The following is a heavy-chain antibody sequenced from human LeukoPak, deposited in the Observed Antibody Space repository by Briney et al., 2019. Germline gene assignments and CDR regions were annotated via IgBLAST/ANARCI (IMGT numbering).Heavy chain of an antibody. CDR3: ARGWSYYETTNWFDP. CDR2: IWYDGSNK. D-gene: IGHD3-22*01. J-gene: IGHJ5*02. Sequence: GGSLRLSCAASGFTFSSYGMHWVRQAPGKGLEWVAVIWYDGSNKYYADSVKGRFTISRDNSKNTLYLQMNSLRAEDTAVYYCARGWSYYETTNWFDPWGQGTLVTVSS. V-gene: IGHV3-33*01. CDR1: GFTFSSYG.